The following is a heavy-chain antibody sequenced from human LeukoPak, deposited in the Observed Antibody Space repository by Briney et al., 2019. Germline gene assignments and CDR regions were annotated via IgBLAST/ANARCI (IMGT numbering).Heavy chain of an antibody. V-gene: IGHV4-39*01. D-gene: IGHD6-19*01. J-gene: IGHJ4*02. CDR2: IYYSGST. Sequence: SETLSLTCTVSGGSISSSSYYWGWIRQPPGKGLEWIGSIYYSGSTYYNPSLKSRVTISVDTSKNQFSLKLSSVTAADTAVYYCARHAGYSSGWPSPFDYWGQGTLVTVSS. CDR3: ARHAGYSSGWPSPFDY. CDR1: GGSISSSSYY.